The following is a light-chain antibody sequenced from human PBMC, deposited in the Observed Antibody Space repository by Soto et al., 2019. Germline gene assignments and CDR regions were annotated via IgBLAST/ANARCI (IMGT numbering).Light chain of an antibody. CDR3: QQYKTFLLT. Sequence: DIQMTQSPSTLSASVGDRVTITCRASQSIDSWLAWYQQKPGKAPKLLMYDASSLESGGSSRFSGSGSGTEFTLIISSLQPDDFATYYCQQYKTFLLTFGGGTKVDIK. CDR2: DAS. V-gene: IGKV1-5*01. J-gene: IGKJ4*01. CDR1: QSIDSW.